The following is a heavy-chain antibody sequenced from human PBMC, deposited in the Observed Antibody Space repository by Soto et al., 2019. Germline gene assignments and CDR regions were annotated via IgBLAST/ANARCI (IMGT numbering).Heavy chain of an antibody. CDR2: VSGGGDGT. V-gene: IGHV3-23*01. J-gene: IGHJ3*01. Sequence: EVQLLESGGGLVQPGGSLRLSCAASGFTFTNYAMSWVRQAPGKGLEWVSTVSGGGDGTYYADSVKGRFSTSRDNSRNTVYLQMNSLRAEDTAVYYCAKKGLGSLATYCNYGDCHYASDLWGQGTIVTVSS. D-gene: IGHD2-21*02. CDR3: AKKGLGSLATYCNYGDCHYASDL. CDR1: GFTFTNYA.